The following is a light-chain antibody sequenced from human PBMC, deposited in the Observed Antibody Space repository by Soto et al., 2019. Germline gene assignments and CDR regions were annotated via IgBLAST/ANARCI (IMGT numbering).Light chain of an antibody. Sequence: DIQMTQSPSTLSASVGDRVTITCRDSQTFGRWLAWFQQKPGKAPKLLIYEASNFQSGDPSRFSRSGAGTEFTLTSSSLQTDDFATYYCQHYNSYLWAYGQRTKVDFK. J-gene: IGKJ1*01. CDR2: EAS. CDR3: QHYNSYLWA. V-gene: IGKV1-5*03. CDR1: QTFGRW.